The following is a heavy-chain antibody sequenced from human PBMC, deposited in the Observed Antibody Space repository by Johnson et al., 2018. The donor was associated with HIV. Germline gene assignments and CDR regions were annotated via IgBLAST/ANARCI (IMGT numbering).Heavy chain of an antibody. Sequence: VQLVESGGGVVQPGKSLRLSCVASGFTFSSYGMHWVRQAPGRGLEWVAVIWYDGTNKYYADSVKGRFNISRDNSNSTLYLQMNSLRGEDTAMYYCARGRPRWEPLRGGAFDLWGQGTMVTVSS. V-gene: IGHV3-33*01. D-gene: IGHD1-26*01. CDR3: ARGRPRWEPLRGGAFDL. CDR1: GFTFSSYG. CDR2: IWYDGTNK. J-gene: IGHJ3*01.